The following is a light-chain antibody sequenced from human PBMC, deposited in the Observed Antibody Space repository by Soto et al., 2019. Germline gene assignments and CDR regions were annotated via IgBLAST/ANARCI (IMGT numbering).Light chain of an antibody. J-gene: IGKJ3*01. Sequence: DIVLTQSPAILSLSPGDRATLSCRATESISSYLAWFQQKPGQAPRLLIYNASNRAPGIPARFSGSGSETDFTLTISSLEPEDSGVYYCQHRSNGLTFGPGTKVDIK. CDR2: NAS. V-gene: IGKV3-11*01. CDR3: QHRSNGLT. CDR1: ESISSY.